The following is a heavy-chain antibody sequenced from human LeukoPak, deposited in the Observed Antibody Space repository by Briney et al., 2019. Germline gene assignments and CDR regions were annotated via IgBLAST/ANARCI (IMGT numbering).Heavy chain of an antibody. V-gene: IGHV3-21*04. J-gene: IGHJ4*02. Sequence: GGSLRLSCAASGFTFSSYSMNWVRQAPGKGLEWVSSISSSSSYIYYADSVKGRFTISRDNAKNSLYLQMNSLRAEDTALYYCARENGGGYSYVFFDYWGQGTLVTASS. CDR2: ISSSSSYI. CDR3: ARENGGGYSYVFFDY. CDR1: GFTFSSYS. D-gene: IGHD5-18*01.